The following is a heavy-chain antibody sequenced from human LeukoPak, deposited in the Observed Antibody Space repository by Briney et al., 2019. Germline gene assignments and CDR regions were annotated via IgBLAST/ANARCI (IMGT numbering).Heavy chain of an antibody. CDR1: GFTFRNYW. D-gene: IGHD3-22*01. J-gene: IGHJ4*02. Sequence: GGSLRLSCTDSGFTFRNYWMTWVRQAPGKGLEWVANIKQDGSEKYYVDSVKGRFTISRDNAKNSLYLQMNSLRAEDTAVYYCARGFDSRFFNDWGQGTLDTVSS. V-gene: IGHV3-7*01. CDR3: ARGFDSRFFND. CDR2: IKQDGSEK.